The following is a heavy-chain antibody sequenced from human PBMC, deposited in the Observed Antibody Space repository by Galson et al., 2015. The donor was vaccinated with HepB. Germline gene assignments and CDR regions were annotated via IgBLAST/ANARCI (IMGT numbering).Heavy chain of an antibody. Sequence: SVKVSCKASGYTFTSYGISWVRQAPGQGLEWMGWISAYNGNTNYTQKLQGRVTMTTDTSTSTAYMELRSLRSDDTAVYYCARDSGTFGGTIWSGYYTNYYYYMDVWGKGTTVTVSS. CDR3: ARDSGTFGGTIWSGYYTNYYYYMDV. D-gene: IGHD3-3*01. V-gene: IGHV1-18*01. CDR1: GYTFTSYG. CDR2: ISAYNGNT. J-gene: IGHJ6*03.